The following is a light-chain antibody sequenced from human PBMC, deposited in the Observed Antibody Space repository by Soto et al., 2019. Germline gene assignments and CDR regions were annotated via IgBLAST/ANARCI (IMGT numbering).Light chain of an antibody. CDR2: EVS. J-gene: IGLJ1*01. Sequence: QFVLTQPASVSGSPGQSITISCTGTSGDVDAFDYVSWYQQHPGKAPKLMIFEVSDRPSGVSDRFSGSKSGSTASLTISGRQAEDEADYFCTSFTSSSTQVFGTGTKVTVL. CDR1: SGDVDAFDY. V-gene: IGLV2-14*01. CDR3: TSFTSSSTQV.